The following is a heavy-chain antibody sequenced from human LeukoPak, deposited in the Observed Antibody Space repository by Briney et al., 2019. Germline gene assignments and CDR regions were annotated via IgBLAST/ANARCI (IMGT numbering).Heavy chain of an antibody. V-gene: IGHV4-4*02. CDR1: AGSISSRNW. CDR2: MSHSGST. CDR3: ARVDYYYEMDV. J-gene: IGHJ6*02. Sequence: SETLSLTCAVSAGSISSRNWWSWVRQSPGKGLEWIGEMSHSGSTNYNPSLESRVTMSVDKSKNQFSLKLSSVTAADTAVYYCARVDYYYEMDVWGQGTTVTVSS.